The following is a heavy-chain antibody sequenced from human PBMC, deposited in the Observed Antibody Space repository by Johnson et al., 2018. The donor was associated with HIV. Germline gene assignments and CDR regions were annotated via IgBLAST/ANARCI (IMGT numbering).Heavy chain of an antibody. Sequence: VQLVESWGGLERPGGSLRLSCAASGFTFDDYGMSWVRQAPGKGLEWVSGINWNGGSTGYADSVKGRFTISRDNAKSSLYLQMNSLRAEDTALYYCVRAQFLEWLFFDAFDIWGQGTVVTVSS. V-gene: IGHV3-20*04. D-gene: IGHD3-3*01. CDR1: GFTFDDYG. CDR2: INWNGGST. CDR3: VRAQFLEWLFFDAFDI. J-gene: IGHJ3*02.